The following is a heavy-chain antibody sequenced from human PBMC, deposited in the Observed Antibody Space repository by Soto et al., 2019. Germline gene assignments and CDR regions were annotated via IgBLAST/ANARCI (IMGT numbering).Heavy chain of an antibody. CDR3: AKDISAVAENRDAFDI. J-gene: IGHJ3*02. CDR1: GFTFDDYA. Sequence: PGGSLRLSCAASGFTFDDYAMHWVRQAPGKGLEWVSGISWHSGSIGYADSVKGRFTISRDNAKNSPYMQMNSLRAEDTALYYCAKDISAVAENRDAFDIWGQGTMVTVSS. V-gene: IGHV3-9*01. CDR2: ISWHSGSI. D-gene: IGHD6-19*01.